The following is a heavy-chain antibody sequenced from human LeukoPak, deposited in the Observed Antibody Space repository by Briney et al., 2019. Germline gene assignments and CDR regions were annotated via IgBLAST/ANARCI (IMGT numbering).Heavy chain of an antibody. Sequence: SETLSLTCAVYGGSFSGYYWSWIRQPPGKGLEWIGEMNHSGSTNYNPSLKSRVTISVDTSKNQFSLKLSSVTAADTAVYYCPRRYCSGGSCYLYYFDYWGQGTLVTVSS. CDR1: GGSFSGYY. V-gene: IGHV4-34*01. CDR2: MNHSGST. J-gene: IGHJ4*02. CDR3: PRRYCSGGSCYLYYFDY. D-gene: IGHD2-15*01.